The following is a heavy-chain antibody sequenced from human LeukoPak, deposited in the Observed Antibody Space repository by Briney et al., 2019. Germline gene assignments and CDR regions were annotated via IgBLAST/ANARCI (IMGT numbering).Heavy chain of an antibody. D-gene: IGHD3-10*01. Sequence: APVKVSCKASGYTFTGYDIHWVRQAPGQGLQWMGWINPNTGATNYAQEFQGRVAMTRDTSIGTAHMELSRLRSDDTAVYYCARDYYGSGSYSSDYWGQGTLVTVSS. V-gene: IGHV1-2*02. CDR2: INPNTGAT. J-gene: IGHJ4*02. CDR3: ARDYYGSGSYSSDY. CDR1: GYTFTGYD.